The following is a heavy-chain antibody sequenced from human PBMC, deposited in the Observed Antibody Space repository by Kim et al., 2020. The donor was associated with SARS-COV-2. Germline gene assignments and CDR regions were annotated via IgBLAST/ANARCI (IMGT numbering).Heavy chain of an antibody. CDR2: ITGRSNTI. Sequence: GGSLRLSCSASGFNFNIYSMNWVRQSPGRGLGWVSYITGRSNTIYYADSVKGRFTISRDNAKNSLDLQMNSLRDDDTAVYYCTRGLQWAFDFWGQGSLVTVSS. CDR1: GFNFNIYS. D-gene: IGHD2-21*02. V-gene: IGHV3-48*02. CDR3: TRGLQWAFDF. J-gene: IGHJ4*02.